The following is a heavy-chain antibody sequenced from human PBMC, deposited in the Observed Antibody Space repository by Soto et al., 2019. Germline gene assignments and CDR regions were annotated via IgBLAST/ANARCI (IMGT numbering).Heavy chain of an antibody. CDR1: GGPISSYY. D-gene: IGHD4-17*01. CDR3: ARASPYGDYALDY. Sequence: SETLSLTCTVSGGPISSYYWIWIRQPPGKGLEWIGYISYSGSTNYNPSLKSRPTISVDTSKNQFSLKLRSVTAADTAVYYCARASPYGDYALDYWGQGTLVTV. CDR2: ISYSGST. J-gene: IGHJ4*02. V-gene: IGHV4-59*01.